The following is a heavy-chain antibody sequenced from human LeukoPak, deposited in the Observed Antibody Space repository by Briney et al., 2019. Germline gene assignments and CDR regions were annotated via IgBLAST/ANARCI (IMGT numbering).Heavy chain of an antibody. V-gene: IGHV1-2*02. Sequence: GASVKVSCKAFGYTFTGYYMHWVRQAPGQGLEWMGWINPNSGGTNYAQKFQGRVTMTRDTSISTAYMEQSRLRSDDTAVYYCARGTCSSTSCYYYYYMDVWGKGTTVTVSS. D-gene: IGHD2-2*01. CDR2: INPNSGGT. CDR1: GYTFTGYY. CDR3: ARGTCSSTSCYYYYYMDV. J-gene: IGHJ6*03.